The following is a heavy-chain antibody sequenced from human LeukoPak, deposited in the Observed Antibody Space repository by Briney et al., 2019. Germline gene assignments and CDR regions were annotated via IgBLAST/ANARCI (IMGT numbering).Heavy chain of an antibody. V-gene: IGHV4-39*01. CDR1: GGSISSSSYH. CDR3: ARLYGSTLYFDY. J-gene: IGHJ4*02. Sequence: PSETLSLTCTVSGGSISSSSYHWGWTRQPPGKGLEWIGNMYYSGSTYYKPSLKSRVTLSVDTSKNQFSLKMSSVSAADTALYYCARLYGSTLYFDYWGQGTLVTVSS. D-gene: IGHD2-15*01. CDR2: MYYSGST.